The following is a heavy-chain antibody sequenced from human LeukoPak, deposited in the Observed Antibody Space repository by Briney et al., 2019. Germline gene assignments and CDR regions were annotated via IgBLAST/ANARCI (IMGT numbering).Heavy chain of an antibody. CDR2: MNPNSGNT. Sequence: ASVKVSCKASGYTFTSYDINWVRQATGQGLEWMGWMNPNSGNTGYAQKFQGRVTMTRNTSISTAYMELRSLRFDDTAVYYCARDPGNWNDQGPHLFFDYWGQGTLVTVSS. CDR3: ARDPGNWNDQGPHLFFDY. CDR1: GYTFTSYD. J-gene: IGHJ4*02. V-gene: IGHV1-8*01. D-gene: IGHD1-1*01.